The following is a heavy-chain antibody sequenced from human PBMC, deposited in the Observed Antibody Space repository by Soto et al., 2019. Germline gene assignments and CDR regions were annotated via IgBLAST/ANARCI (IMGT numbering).Heavy chain of an antibody. CDR3: ARVGAGAATSQDYYYAMDV. D-gene: IGHD2-15*01. CDR1: GYTFTGYY. J-gene: IGHJ6*02. V-gene: IGHV1-2*04. Sequence: SVKDSCKASGYTFTGYYMHWVRQAPVQGLEWMGGINPNSGGTNYAQKFQGWVTMTRDTSISTAYMELSRLRSDDTAVYYCARVGAGAATSQDYYYAMDVWGQGTTVTVS. CDR2: INPNSGGT.